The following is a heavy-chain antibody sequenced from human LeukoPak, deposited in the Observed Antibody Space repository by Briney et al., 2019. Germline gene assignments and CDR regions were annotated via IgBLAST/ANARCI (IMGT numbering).Heavy chain of an antibody. Sequence: SETLSLTCTVSGGSIGSYSWNWVRQPPGKGLEWVGHIHYSGSTNYTPSLKSRVTISVDTSKNQFSLKLRSVTAADTAVYYCARHYCGGDCYSRWYFDLWGRGTLVTVSS. V-gene: IGHV4-59*08. CDR3: ARHYCGGDCYSRWYFDL. CDR1: GGSIGSYS. CDR2: IHYSGST. D-gene: IGHD2-21*02. J-gene: IGHJ2*01.